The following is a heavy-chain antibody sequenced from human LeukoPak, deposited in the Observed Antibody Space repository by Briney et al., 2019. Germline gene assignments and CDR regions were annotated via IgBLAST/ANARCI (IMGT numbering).Heavy chain of an antibody. CDR2: FSGTSTLT. D-gene: IGHD6-19*01. CDR3: ARVPVAGTSEFDY. CDR1: GFDFSHYG. V-gene: IGHV3-23*01. J-gene: IGHJ4*02. Sequence: PGGSLRLSCAASGFDFSHYGMSWVRQSPGKGLEWVSTFSGTSTLTYYADSVKGRFTISRDDSKNVLYLQMNSLRDEDTAVYYCARVPVAGTSEFDYWGQGTLVTVSS.